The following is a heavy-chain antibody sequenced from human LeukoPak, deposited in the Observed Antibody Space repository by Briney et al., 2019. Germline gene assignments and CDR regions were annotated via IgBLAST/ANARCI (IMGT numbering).Heavy chain of an antibody. CDR1: GYTFTSYY. J-gene: IGHJ3*02. D-gene: IGHD5-18*01. CDR3: ARDRGYSTFDI. CDR2: INPGGDTT. Sequence: ASVKVSCKASGYTFTSYYIHWVRQAPGQGLEWMGVINPGGDTTSDEQRFQGRVTMTRDTSTSTVYMEMSSLRSEDTAVYYCARDRGYSTFDIWGQGTMVTVSS. V-gene: IGHV1-46*01.